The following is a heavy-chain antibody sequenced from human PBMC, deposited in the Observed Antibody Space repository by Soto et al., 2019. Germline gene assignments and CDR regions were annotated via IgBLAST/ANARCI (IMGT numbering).Heavy chain of an antibody. CDR1: GFTFSSCA. D-gene: IGHD3-3*01. V-gene: IGHV3-30-3*01. J-gene: IGHJ4*02. CDR2: ISYDGSNK. CDR3: ARDKGDLRFLEWSYYFDY. Sequence: QVQLVESGGGVVQPGRSLRLSCAASGFTFSSCAMHWVRQAPGKGLEWVAVISYDGSNKYYADSVKGRFTVSRDNSKNTLYLQVNSLRAEDTAVYYCARDKGDLRFLEWSYYFDYWGQGTLVTVSS.